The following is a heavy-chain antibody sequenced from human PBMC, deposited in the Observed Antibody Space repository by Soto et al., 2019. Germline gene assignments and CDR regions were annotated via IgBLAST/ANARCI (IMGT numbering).Heavy chain of an antibody. CDR1: GFTFNYYW. J-gene: IGHJ3*01. CDR2: IHSDGSTT. V-gene: IGHV3-74*01. CDR3: VRGDKGGFDL. D-gene: IGHD2-21*02. Sequence: EVQLVESEGGLVQRGGSLRLSCAASGFTFNYYWMHWVRQAPGQGLVWVSHIHSDGSTTTYADSVKGRFTISRDNVKNTLYLQMNSLRAEDTVVYYCVRGDKGGFDLWGQGTTVTVSS.